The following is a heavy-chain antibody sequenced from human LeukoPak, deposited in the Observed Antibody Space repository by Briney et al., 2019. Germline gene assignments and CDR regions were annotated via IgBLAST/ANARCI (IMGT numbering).Heavy chain of an antibody. CDR1: GGSISSYY. D-gene: IGHD6-19*01. J-gene: IGHJ5*02. CDR2: IYYSGST. Sequence: SETLFLTCTVSGGSISSYYWGWIRQPPGKGLEWIGSIYYSGSTYYNPSLKSRVTISVDTSKNQFSLKLSSVTAADTAVYYCARRGGWAVAGNWFDPWGQGTLVTVSS. V-gene: IGHV4-39*01. CDR3: ARRGGWAVAGNWFDP.